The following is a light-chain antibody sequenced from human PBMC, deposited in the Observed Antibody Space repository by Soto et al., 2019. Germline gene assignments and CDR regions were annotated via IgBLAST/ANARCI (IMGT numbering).Light chain of an antibody. CDR3: QQYGSSPTWT. CDR1: QSVSSNY. Sequence: LTQSPGTLSLSPGERATPPCRASQSVSSNYLAWYQQKPGQAPRLLIYGASTRATGIPDRFSGSGSGTDFTLTISRLEPEDSAVYYCQQYGSSPTWTFGQGTKVDIK. J-gene: IGKJ1*01. V-gene: IGKV3-20*01. CDR2: GAS.